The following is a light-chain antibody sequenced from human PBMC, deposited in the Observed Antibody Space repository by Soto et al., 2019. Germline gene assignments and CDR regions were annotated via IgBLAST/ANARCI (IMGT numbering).Light chain of an antibody. CDR3: QQYGNSPYT. CDR2: DAS. CDR1: QSVSSTF. J-gene: IGKJ2*01. Sequence: EIVLMQSPSTLSLSPGERATLSCRASQSVSSTFLSWYQQKPDQAPRLLIFDASSRATGIPDRFSGSGSGTDFTLTISRLEPEDFAVYFCQQYGNSPYTFGQGTKLEI. V-gene: IGKV3-20*01.